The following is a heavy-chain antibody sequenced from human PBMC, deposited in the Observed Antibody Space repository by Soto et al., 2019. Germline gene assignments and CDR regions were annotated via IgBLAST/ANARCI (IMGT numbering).Heavy chain of an antibody. J-gene: IGHJ3*02. D-gene: IGHD1-7*01. CDR3: ARAWWNYAPAFDI. V-gene: IGHV4-59*01. Sequence: QVQLQESGPGLVKPSETLSLTCTVSGGSISSYYWSWIRQPPGKGLEWIGYIYYSGSTNYNPSLKSRVTISVDTSKNQFSLKLSSVTAADTAVYYCARAWWNYAPAFDIWGQGTMVTVSS. CDR2: IYYSGST. CDR1: GGSISSYY.